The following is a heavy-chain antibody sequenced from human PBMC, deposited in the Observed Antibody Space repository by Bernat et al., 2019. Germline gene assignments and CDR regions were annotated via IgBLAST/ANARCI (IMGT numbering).Heavy chain of an antibody. J-gene: IGHJ1*01. Sequence: QVQLQESGPGLVKPSETPSLTCTVSGGSISSYYWSWIRQPPGKGLEWIGYIYYSGSTNNNPPHKIRINKAVTTSKNKIAMKQCSVTDADTAVYYCARHGAGGMVRGVIQHWGQGTLVTVSS. D-gene: IGHD3-10*01. CDR3: ARHGAGGMVRGVIQH. CDR2: IYYSGST. CDR1: GGSISSYY. V-gene: IGHV4-59*08.